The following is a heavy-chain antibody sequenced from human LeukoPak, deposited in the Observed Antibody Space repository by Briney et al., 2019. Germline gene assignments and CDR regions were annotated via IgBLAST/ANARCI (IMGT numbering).Heavy chain of an antibody. V-gene: IGHV4-59*12. D-gene: IGHD2-15*01. CDR3: ARESRCSGGSCYSYYGMDV. J-gene: IGHJ6*02. Sequence: SETLSLTCTVSGGSISSYYWSWIRQPPGKGLEWIGYIYYSGSTNYNPSLKSRVTISVDTSKNQFSLKLSSVTAADTAVYYCARESRCSGGSCYSYYGMDVWGQGTTVTVSS. CDR2: IYYSGST. CDR1: GGSISSYY.